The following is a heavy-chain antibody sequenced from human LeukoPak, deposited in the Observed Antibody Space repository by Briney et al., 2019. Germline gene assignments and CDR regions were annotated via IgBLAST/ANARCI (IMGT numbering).Heavy chain of an antibody. CDR2: IRSKAYGGTT. CDR3: TRVARFITMVRGLITRRGKNFDY. J-gene: IGHJ4*02. V-gene: IGHV3-49*03. Sequence: GGSLKLSCTASGFTFGDYAMSWFRQAPGKGLEWVGFIRSKAYGGTTEYAASVKGRFTISRDDSKSIAYLQMNSLKTEDTAVYYCTRVARFITMVRGLITRRGKNFDYWGQGTLVTVSS. D-gene: IGHD3-10*01. CDR1: GFTFGDYA.